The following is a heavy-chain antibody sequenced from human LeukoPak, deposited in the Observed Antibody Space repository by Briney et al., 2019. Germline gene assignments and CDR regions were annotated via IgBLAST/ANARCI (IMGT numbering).Heavy chain of an antibody. CDR1: GFTFSNYW. V-gene: IGHV3-7*01. D-gene: IGHD4-17*01. J-gene: IGHJ4*02. Sequence: GGSLRLSCAASGFTFSNYWMTWVRQAPGKGLEWVANIKHDGSEDYYLDSVKGRFTISRDNAKNSLYLQMNSLRAEDTAVYYCARDYSTVTTFFDYWGQGTLVTVSS. CDR2: IKHDGSED. CDR3: ARDYSTVTTFFDY.